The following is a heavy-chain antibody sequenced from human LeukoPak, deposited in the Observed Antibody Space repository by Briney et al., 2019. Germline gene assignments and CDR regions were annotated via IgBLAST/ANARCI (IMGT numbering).Heavy chain of an antibody. CDR3: AGGDSSGYPPPYYYCGMDV. CDR2: IIPILGIA. D-gene: IGHD3-22*01. J-gene: IGHJ6*02. Sequence: SSVNVSCKSCRGTFSSYAISWVRQAPGQGREWMGRIIPILGIANYAQKFQGRVTITADKSTSTAYMELSSLRSEDTAVYYCAGGDSSGYPPPYYYCGMDVWGQGNTVTVSS. V-gene: IGHV1-69*04. CDR1: RGTFSSYA.